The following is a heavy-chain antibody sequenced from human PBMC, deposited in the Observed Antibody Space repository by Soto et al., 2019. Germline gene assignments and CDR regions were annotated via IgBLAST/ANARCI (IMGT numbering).Heavy chain of an antibody. J-gene: IGHJ4*02. CDR3: ARSIVVVTAADY. CDR2: INAGNGNT. Sequence: ASVKVSCKASGYTFTSYAMHWVRQAPGQRLEWMGWINAGNGNTKYSQKFQGRVTITRDTSASTAYMELSSLRSEDTAVYYCARSIVVVTAADYWGQGALVTVS. V-gene: IGHV1-3*01. D-gene: IGHD2-21*02. CDR1: GYTFTSYA.